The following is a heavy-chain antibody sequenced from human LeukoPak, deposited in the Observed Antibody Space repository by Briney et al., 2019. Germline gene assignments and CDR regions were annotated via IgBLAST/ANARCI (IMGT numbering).Heavy chain of an antibody. CDR2: ISWNSGSI. D-gene: IGHD1-7*01. J-gene: IGHJ3*02. CDR3: AKGMNGNYAHDAFDI. V-gene: IGHV3-9*01. CDR1: GFTFDDYA. Sequence: GRSLRLSCAASGFTFDDYAMHWVRQAPGKGLEWVSGISWNSGSIGYADSVKGRFTISRDNAKNSLYLQMNSLRAEDTALYYCAKGMNGNYAHDAFDIWGQGTMVTVSS.